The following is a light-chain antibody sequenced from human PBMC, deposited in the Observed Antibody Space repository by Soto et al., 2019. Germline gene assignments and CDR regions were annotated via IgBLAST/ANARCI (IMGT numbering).Light chain of an antibody. CDR2: DVS. V-gene: IGLV2-14*03. Sequence: QSALTQPASVSGSPGQSITISCTGTSSDVGGYKYVSWYQQQAGKAPKVMIYDVSNRPSGVSNRFSGSKSGNTASLTISGLQAEDEADYYCSSYASSGTQVFGTGTQLTVL. CDR1: SSDVGGYKY. CDR3: SSYASSGTQV. J-gene: IGLJ1*01.